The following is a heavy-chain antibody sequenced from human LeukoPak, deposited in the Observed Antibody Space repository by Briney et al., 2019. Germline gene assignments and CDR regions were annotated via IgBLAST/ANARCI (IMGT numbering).Heavy chain of an antibody. Sequence: GESLKISCQGSGYSFTSYRIGWVRQMPGKDVGWMGIIYPGDSEARYSPSFRGQVTISADKSINPAYLQWSSLKASDTAMYYCARCKAVAGTINAFDFWGQGTMVTVSS. D-gene: IGHD6-19*01. CDR3: ARCKAVAGTINAFDF. V-gene: IGHV5-51*01. CDR2: IYPGDSEA. J-gene: IGHJ3*01. CDR1: GYSFTSYR.